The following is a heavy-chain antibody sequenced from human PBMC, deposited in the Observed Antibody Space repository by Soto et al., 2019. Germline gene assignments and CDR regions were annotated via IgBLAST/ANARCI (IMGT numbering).Heavy chain of an antibody. CDR1: GYTFTSYG. CDR3: ARDFPPYGDYVRNWFDP. V-gene: IGHV1-18*01. J-gene: IGHJ5*02. CDR2: ISAYNGNT. Sequence: QVQLVQSGAEVKKPGASVKVSCKASGYTFTSYGISWVRQAPGQGLEWMGWISAYNGNTNYAQKLQGRVTMTTDTSTSTAYMELRSLRSDDTAVYYCARDFPPYGDYVRNWFDPWGQGTLVTVSS. D-gene: IGHD4-17*01.